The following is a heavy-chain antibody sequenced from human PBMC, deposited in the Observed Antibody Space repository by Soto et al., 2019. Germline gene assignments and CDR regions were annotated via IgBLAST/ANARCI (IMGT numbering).Heavy chain of an antibody. Sequence: SVKVSCKASVGTFSSYTISWVRQAPGPGLEWMGRIIPILGIANYAQKFQGRVTTTADTSTSTAYMERSSLRSEDSAVYYWAETTTAARIDYWGQGTLVTVSS. CDR1: VGTFSSYT. V-gene: IGHV1-69*02. CDR3: AETTTAARIDY. D-gene: IGHD2-2*01. CDR2: IIPILGIA. J-gene: IGHJ4*02.